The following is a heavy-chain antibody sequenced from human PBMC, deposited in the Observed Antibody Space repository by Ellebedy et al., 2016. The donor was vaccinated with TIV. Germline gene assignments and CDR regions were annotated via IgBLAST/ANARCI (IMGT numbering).Heavy chain of an antibody. CDR2: ISGGGGST. CDR1: GFTFSSYA. Sequence: GESLKISXAASGFTFSSYAMSWVRQAPGKGLEWVSGISGGGGSTYYADSVKGRFTISRDNSKNTLYLQMNSLRADDTAVYYCGAITVVRGGYYYYGMDVWGQGTTVTASS. J-gene: IGHJ6*02. D-gene: IGHD3-10*01. CDR3: GAITVVRGGYYYYGMDV. V-gene: IGHV3-23*01.